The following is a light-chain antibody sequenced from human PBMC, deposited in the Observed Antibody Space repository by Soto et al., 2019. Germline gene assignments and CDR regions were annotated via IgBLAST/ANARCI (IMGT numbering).Light chain of an antibody. CDR2: GAS. V-gene: IGKV3-20*01. CDR1: QSVSSSY. CDR3: QQYGSSPPTFT. Sequence: EIVLTQSPGTLSLSPGERGTLSCRASQSVSSSYLAWYQQKPGQAPRLLIYGASIRATGIPDGFSGSGSGTDFTLTISRLEPEDFAVYYCQQYGSSPPTFTFGQGTKVDIK. J-gene: IGKJ2*01.